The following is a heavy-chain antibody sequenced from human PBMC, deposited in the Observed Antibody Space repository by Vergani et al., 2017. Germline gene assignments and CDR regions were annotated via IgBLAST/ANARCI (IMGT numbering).Heavy chain of an antibody. V-gene: IGHV3-30*01. D-gene: IGHD5-18*01. CDR1: GFTFSSYA. CDR2: ISYDGSNK. Sequence: QVQLVESGGGVVQPGRSLRLSCAASGFTFSSYAMHWVRQAPGKGLEWVAVISYDGSNKYYADSVKGRFTISRDNSKNTLYLQMNSLRAEDTAVYYCARDYSYGDRGYYFDYWGQGTLVTVSS. J-gene: IGHJ4*02. CDR3: ARDYSYGDRGYYFDY.